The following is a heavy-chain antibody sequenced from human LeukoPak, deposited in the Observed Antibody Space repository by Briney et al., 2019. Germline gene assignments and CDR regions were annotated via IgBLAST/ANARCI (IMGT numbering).Heavy chain of an antibody. D-gene: IGHD5-12*01. J-gene: IGHJ4*02. V-gene: IGHV3-30*18. CDR1: GFTFSDQS. CDR3: AKVRYSGYDDDY. Sequence: GGSLRLSCAASGFTFSDQSMNWVRQAPGKGLEWVAVISYDGSNKYYADSVKGRFTISRDNSKNTLYLQMNSLGAEDTAVYYCAKVRYSGYDDDYWGQGTLVTVSS. CDR2: ISYDGSNK.